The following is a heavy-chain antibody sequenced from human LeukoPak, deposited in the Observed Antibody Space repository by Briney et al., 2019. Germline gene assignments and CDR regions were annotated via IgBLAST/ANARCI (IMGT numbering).Heavy chain of an antibody. CDR1: GYTFTSYG. Sequence: ASVKVSCKASGYTFTSYGISWVRQASGQGLERMGWISAYNGNTNYAQKLQGRVTMTTDTSTSTAYMELRSLRSDDTAVYYCARDYPLLWFGDGYYYYYGMDVWGQGTTVTVSS. J-gene: IGHJ6*02. D-gene: IGHD3-10*01. CDR3: ARDYPLLWFGDGYYYYYGMDV. CDR2: ISAYNGNT. V-gene: IGHV1-18*01.